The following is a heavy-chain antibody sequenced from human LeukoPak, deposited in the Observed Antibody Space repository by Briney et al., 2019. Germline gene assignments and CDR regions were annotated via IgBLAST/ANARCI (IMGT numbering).Heavy chain of an antibody. CDR3: ARDQAGEYNWNY. Sequence: APVKVSCKASGYTFIGYYMHWVRQAPGQGLEWMGWINPNSGGTNYAQKFQGRVTMTRDTSISTAYMELSRLRSDDTAVYYCARDQAGEYNWNYWGQGTLVTVSS. CDR2: INPNSGGT. J-gene: IGHJ4*02. V-gene: IGHV1-2*02. D-gene: IGHD1-20*01. CDR1: GYTFIGYY.